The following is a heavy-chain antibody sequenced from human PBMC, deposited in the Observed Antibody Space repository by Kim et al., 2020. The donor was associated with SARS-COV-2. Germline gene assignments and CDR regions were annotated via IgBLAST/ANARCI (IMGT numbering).Heavy chain of an antibody. V-gene: IGHV1-46*01. Sequence: TSYAQKFQGRVTMTRDTSTSTVYMELSSLRSEDTAVYYCARDSSGWYGSNWGQGTLVTVSS. CDR3: ARDSSGWYGSN. D-gene: IGHD6-19*01. CDR2: T. J-gene: IGHJ4*02.